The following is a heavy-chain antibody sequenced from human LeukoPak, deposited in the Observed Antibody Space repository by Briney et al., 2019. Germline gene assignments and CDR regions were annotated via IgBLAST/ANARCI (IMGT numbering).Heavy chain of an antibody. Sequence: GSVKVSCKASGYTFTSYDMHWVRQAPGQGLEWMGIINPSGGSTSYAQKFQGRVTMTRDTSTSTVYMELSSLRSDDTAVYYCARETAVAGYFDYWGQGTLVTVSS. V-gene: IGHV1-46*01. D-gene: IGHD6-19*01. CDR3: ARETAVAGYFDY. CDR1: GYTFTSYD. J-gene: IGHJ4*02. CDR2: INPSGGST.